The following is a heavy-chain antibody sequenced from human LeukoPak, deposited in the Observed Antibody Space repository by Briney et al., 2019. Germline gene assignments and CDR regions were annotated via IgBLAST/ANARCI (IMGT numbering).Heavy chain of an antibody. CDR3: ARMTFHCSSTSCYSAFDY. CDR1: GGTFSSYA. J-gene: IGHJ4*02. V-gene: IGHV1-69*06. D-gene: IGHD2-2*01. CDR2: IIPIFGTA. Sequence: SVKVSCKASGGTFSSYAISWVRQAPGQGLEWMGGIIPIFGTANYAQKFQGRVTITADKSTSTAYMELSSLRSEDTAVYYCARMTFHCSSTSCYSAFDYWGQGTLVTVSS.